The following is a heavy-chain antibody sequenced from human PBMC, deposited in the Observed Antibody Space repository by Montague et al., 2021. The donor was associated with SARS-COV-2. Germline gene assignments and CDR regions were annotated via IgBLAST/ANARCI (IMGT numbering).Heavy chain of an antibody. CDR2: NFYSGTT. V-gene: IGHV4-39*07. CDR3: ASDFKKSYAMDV. Sequence: SETRSLTCTVSGGSISTTSYYWGWIRQPPGKGLEWIESNFYSGTTYQNPSIRSRVTISVQTSKNKFSLTVASATAADTAIYYCASDFKKSYAMDVWGQGTTVIVSS. J-gene: IGHJ6*02. CDR1: GGSISTTSYY.